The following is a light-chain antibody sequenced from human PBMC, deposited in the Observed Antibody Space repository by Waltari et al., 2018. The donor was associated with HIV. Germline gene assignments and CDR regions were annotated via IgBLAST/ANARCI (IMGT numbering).Light chain of an antibody. V-gene: IGLV1-44*01. CDR2: SND. Sequence: QSVLTPPPSASGTPGQMVTISCSGGSSYIGRKTVDWYQQLPGTAPTLLMYSNDQRTSGIPVRFSGSKSGTADSLAMSGIQSEDEADDYCSAWADSLNVGVFGGGTKLTVL. CDR3: SAWADSLNVGV. CDR1: SSYIGRKT. J-gene: IGLJ3*02.